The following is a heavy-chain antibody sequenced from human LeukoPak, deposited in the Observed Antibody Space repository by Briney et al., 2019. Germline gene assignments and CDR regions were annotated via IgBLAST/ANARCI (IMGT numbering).Heavy chain of an antibody. J-gene: IGHJ3*02. Sequence: GRSLRLSCAASGFIFDDHGMHWVRQAPGKGLEWVSGISWSSGIIGYADSVKGRFTISRDNAKNSLDLQMESLRAEDTAVYYCGRHGGAFEMWGQGTMVTVSS. V-gene: IGHV3-9*01. CDR3: GRHGGAFEM. CDR1: GFIFDDHG. CDR2: ISWSSGII.